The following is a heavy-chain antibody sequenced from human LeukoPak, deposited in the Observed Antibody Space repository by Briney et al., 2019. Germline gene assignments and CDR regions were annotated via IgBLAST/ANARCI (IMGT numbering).Heavy chain of an antibody. CDR2: IYTSGST. Sequence: SQTLSLTCAVSGGSISGGSYYWSWIRQPAGKGLEWIGRIYTSGSTNYNPSLKSRVTISIDTSKNQFSLKLSSVTAADTAVYYCARMFRAHYYDSSGVFDYWGQGTLVTVSS. J-gene: IGHJ4*02. CDR1: GGSISGGSYY. D-gene: IGHD3-22*01. CDR3: ARMFRAHYYDSSGVFDY. V-gene: IGHV4-61*02.